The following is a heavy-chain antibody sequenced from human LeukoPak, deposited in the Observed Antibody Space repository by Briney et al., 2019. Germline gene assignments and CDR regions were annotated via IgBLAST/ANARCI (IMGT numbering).Heavy chain of an antibody. D-gene: IGHD1-7*01. CDR3: ARNYLYYYYMDV. CDR2: INPNSGGT. Sequence: ASVKVSCKASGYTFTGYYMHWVRQAPGQGLEWMGWINPNSGGTNYARKFQGRVTMTRDTSISTAYMELSRLRSDDTAVYYCARNYLYYYYMDVWGKGTTVTVSS. V-gene: IGHV1-2*02. J-gene: IGHJ6*03. CDR1: GYTFTGYY.